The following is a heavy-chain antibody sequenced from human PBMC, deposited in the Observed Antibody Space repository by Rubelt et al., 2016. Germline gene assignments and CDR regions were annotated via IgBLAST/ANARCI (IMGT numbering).Heavy chain of an antibody. CDR1: GGSFSGYY. CDR3: AREGDYGDYGRSFDY. V-gene: IGHV4-34*01. D-gene: IGHD4-17*01. Sequence: QVQLQQWGAGLLKPSETLFLTCAVYGGSFSGYYWSWIRQPPGKGLEWIGEINHSGSTNYNPSLKSRVTISVDTSKNQFSLKLSSVTAADTAVYYCAREGDYGDYGRSFDYWGQGTLVTVSS. J-gene: IGHJ4*02. CDR2: INHSGST.